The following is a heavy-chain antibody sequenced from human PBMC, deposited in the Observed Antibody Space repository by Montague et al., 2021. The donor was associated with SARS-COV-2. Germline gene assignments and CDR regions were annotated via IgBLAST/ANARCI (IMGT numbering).Heavy chain of an antibody. D-gene: IGHD6-13*01. Sequence: SETLSLICAVSGGFISSGNWWRWVRQPPGKGLEWIGEIFHSGAASYNPSLKSRLTISMDKSKNEFSLKLNSVTAADTAMYYCARDFVAAVPDRFDSWGQGVLVTVSS. CDR2: IFHSGAA. CDR1: GGFISSGNW. V-gene: IGHV4/OR15-8*02. CDR3: ARDFVAAVPDRFDS. J-gene: IGHJ4*02.